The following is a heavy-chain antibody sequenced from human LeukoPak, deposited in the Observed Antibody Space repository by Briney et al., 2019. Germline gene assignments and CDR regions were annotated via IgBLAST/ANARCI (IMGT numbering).Heavy chain of an antibody. CDR3: ATGLVVVTLFDY. CDR1: GGTFSSYA. Sequence: ASVKVSCKASGGTFSSYAISWVRQAPGQGLEWMGGIIPIFGTANYAQKFQGRVTITADESTSTAYMELSSLRSEDTAVYYCATGLVVVTLFDYWGQGTLVTVSS. J-gene: IGHJ4*02. V-gene: IGHV1-69*01. D-gene: IGHD3-22*01. CDR2: IIPIFGTA.